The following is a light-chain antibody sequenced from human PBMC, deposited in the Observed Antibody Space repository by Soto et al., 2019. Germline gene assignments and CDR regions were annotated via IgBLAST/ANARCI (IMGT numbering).Light chain of an antibody. CDR2: GAS. V-gene: IGKV3-20*01. CDR1: QSVSSSY. CDR3: HQYGSSPPVT. Sequence: ENVLTQSPGTLSLSPGETATLSCRASQSVSSSYLAWYQQKPGQAPRLLIYGASSRATGIPDRFSGSGSGTDFTLTISRLEPEVFAMYYCHQYGSSPPVTFGQGTRLEIK. J-gene: IGKJ5*01.